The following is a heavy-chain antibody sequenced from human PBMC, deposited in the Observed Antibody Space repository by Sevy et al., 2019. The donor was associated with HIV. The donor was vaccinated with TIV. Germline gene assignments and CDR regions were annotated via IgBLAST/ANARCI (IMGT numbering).Heavy chain of an antibody. Sequence: ASVKVSCKVSGYTLSDLSMYWVRQAPGKGLEWMGGFDPEDGETIYAQKFQGRVTMTEDTSTDTAYMELSSLRSEDTAAYYCATLEYFYDTSGYSSGDYWGQGTLVTVSS. CDR1: GYTLSDLS. D-gene: IGHD3-22*01. V-gene: IGHV1-24*01. J-gene: IGHJ4*02. CDR3: ATLEYFYDTSGYSSGDY. CDR2: FDPEDGET.